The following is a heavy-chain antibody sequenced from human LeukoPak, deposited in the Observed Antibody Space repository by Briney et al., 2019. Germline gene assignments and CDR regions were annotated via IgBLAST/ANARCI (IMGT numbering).Heavy chain of an antibody. Sequence: GASVKVSCKASGYTFTSYAMHWVRQAPGQRLEWMGWINAGNGNTKYSQEFQGRVTITRDTSASTAYMELSSLRSEDMAVYYCARERDIVLFRDAFDIWGQGTMVTVSS. CDR2: INAGNGNT. CDR1: GYTFTSYA. V-gene: IGHV1-3*03. J-gene: IGHJ3*02. D-gene: IGHD2-8*01. CDR3: ARERDIVLFRDAFDI.